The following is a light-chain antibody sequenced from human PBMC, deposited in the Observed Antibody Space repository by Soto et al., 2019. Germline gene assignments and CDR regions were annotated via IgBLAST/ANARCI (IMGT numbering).Light chain of an antibody. Sequence: QSVLTQPASVSGSPGQSITISCTGTSDNVGRFSFVSWYQRHPGKAPKLLIYEVTKRPSGVSDRFSGSKSGNTASLTISGLQAEDEADYYCSSYETTNRRVFGTGTKVTVL. CDR3: SSYETTNRRV. J-gene: IGLJ1*01. V-gene: IGLV2-14*01. CDR1: SDNVGRFSF. CDR2: EVT.